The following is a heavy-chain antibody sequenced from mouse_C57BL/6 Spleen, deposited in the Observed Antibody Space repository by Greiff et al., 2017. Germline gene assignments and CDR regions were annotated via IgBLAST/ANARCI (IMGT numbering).Heavy chain of an antibody. Sequence: EVQGVESGGDLVKPGGSLKLSCAASGFTFSSYGMSWVRQTPDKRLEWVATISSGGSYTYYPDSVKGRFTISRDNAKNTLYLQMSSLKSEDTAMYYCAREGYYGSSTWFAYWGQGTLVTVSA. V-gene: IGHV5-6*01. D-gene: IGHD1-1*01. CDR3: AREGYYGSSTWFAY. CDR1: GFTFSSYG. CDR2: ISSGGSYT. J-gene: IGHJ3*01.